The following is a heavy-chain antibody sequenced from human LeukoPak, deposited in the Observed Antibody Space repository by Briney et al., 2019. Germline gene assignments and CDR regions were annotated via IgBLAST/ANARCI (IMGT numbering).Heavy chain of an antibody. CDR3: AREALGYYYDSSAEEVDY. CDR2: IYTSGGT. Sequence: SETLSLTCTVSGGSISSGSYYWSWIRQPAGKGLEWIGRIYTSGGTNYNPSLKSRVTISVDTSKNQFSLKLSSVTAADTAVYYCAREALGYYYDSSAEEVDYWRQGTLVTVSS. J-gene: IGHJ4*02. CDR1: GGSISSGSYY. V-gene: IGHV4-61*02. D-gene: IGHD3-22*01.